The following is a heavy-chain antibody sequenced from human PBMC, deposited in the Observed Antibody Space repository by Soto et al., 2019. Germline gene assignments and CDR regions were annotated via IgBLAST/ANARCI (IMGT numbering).Heavy chain of an antibody. CDR3: ARLVRFLEDYYGMDV. D-gene: IGHD3-3*01. V-gene: IGHV4-4*02. Sequence: SETLSLTCAASGGSISSSNWWSWVRQPPGKGLEWIGEIYHSGSTNYNPSLKSRVTISVDKSKNQFSLKLSSVTAADTAVYYCARLVRFLEDYYGMDVWGQGTTVTVSS. CDR1: GGSISSSNW. CDR2: IYHSGST. J-gene: IGHJ6*02.